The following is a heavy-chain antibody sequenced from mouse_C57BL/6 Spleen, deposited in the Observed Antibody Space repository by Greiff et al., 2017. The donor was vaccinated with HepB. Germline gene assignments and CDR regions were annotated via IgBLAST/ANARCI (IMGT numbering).Heavy chain of an antibody. CDR2: ISDGGSYT. V-gene: IGHV5-4*01. J-gene: IGHJ2*01. CDR3: ARGEDFDY. CDR1: GFTFSSYA. Sequence: EVQGVESGGGLVKPGGSLKLSCAASGFTFSSYAMSWVRQTPEKRLEWVATISDGGSYTYYPDNVKGRFTISRDNAKNNLYLQMSHLKSEDTAMYYCARGEDFDYWGQGTTLTVSS.